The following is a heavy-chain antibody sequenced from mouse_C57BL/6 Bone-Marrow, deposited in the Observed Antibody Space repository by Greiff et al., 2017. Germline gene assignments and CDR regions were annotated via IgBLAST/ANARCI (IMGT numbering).Heavy chain of an antibody. V-gene: IGHV1-55*01. J-gene: IGHJ1*03. D-gene: IGHD2-5*01. CDR1: GYTFTSYW. CDR2: IYPGSGST. Sequence: VKLQQSGAELVKPGASVKMSCKASGYTFTSYWITWVKQRPGQGLEWIGDIYPGSGSTNYNEKFKSKATLTVDTSSSTAYMQLSSLTSDDSAVYYCARPYYSNYWYFDVWGTGTTVTVSS. CDR3: ARPYYSNYWYFDV.